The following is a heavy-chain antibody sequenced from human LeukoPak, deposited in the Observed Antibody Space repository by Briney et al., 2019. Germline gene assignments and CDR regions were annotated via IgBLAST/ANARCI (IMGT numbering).Heavy chain of an antibody. Sequence: GGSLRLSCAASGFTFSSYWMHWVRQAPGKGLVWVSRINSDGSSTSYADSVKGRFTISRDNAKNTLYLQMNSLRAEDTAVYYCARAYSSSWSLGYYYYYMDVWGKGTTVTISS. CDR3: ARAYSSSWSLGYYYYYMDV. V-gene: IGHV3-74*01. J-gene: IGHJ6*03. CDR2: INSDGSST. CDR1: GFTFSSYW. D-gene: IGHD6-13*01.